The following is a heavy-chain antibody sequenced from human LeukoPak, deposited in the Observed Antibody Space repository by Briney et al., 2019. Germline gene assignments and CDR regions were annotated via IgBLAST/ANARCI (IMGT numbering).Heavy chain of an antibody. V-gene: IGHV1-8*03. CDR3: GRGRAADY. J-gene: IGHJ4*02. Sequence: ASVKVSCKASGYTFTSYDINWVGQATGQGNEGMGWMNPNSGKTGYAQKFQGRDTITRNTSISRDYMEMSRLRSEETDGYYCGRGRAADYWGQGTLVTVSS. CDR2: MNPNSGKT. CDR1: GYTFTSYD. D-gene: IGHD6-13*01.